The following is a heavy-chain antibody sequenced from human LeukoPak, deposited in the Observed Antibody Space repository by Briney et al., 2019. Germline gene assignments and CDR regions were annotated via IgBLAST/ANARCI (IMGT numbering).Heavy chain of an antibody. J-gene: IGHJ4*02. Sequence: GGSLRLSCAASGFTFSNYNMNWVRQAPGKGLEWVSSISRSSIYMYYADSVKGRFTISRDNAKNSLYLQMNSLRAEDTAVYYCARDQYYGSGTYYNSSKGYFDYWGQGTLVTVSS. D-gene: IGHD3-10*01. CDR1: GFTFSNYN. CDR2: ISRSSIYM. V-gene: IGHV3-21*01. CDR3: ARDQYYGSGTYYNSSKGYFDY.